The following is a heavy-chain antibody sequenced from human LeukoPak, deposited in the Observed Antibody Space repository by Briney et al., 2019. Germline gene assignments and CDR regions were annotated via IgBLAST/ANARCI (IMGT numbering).Heavy chain of an antibody. CDR1: GFTFSSYV. D-gene: IGHD4-17*01. CDR3: AKSDVLGTVTTGLLDY. CDR2: ISGSDGTT. V-gene: IGHV3-23*01. Sequence: PGGSLRLSCIASGFTFSSYVMSWVRQAPGKGLEWVSGISGSDGTTYYADSVKGRFTISRDNSKNTLYLQMNSLRAEDTAVYYCAKSDVLGTVTTGLLDYWGQGTLVTVSS. J-gene: IGHJ4*02.